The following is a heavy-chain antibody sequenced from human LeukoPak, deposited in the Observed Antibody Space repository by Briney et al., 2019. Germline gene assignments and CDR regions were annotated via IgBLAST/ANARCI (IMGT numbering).Heavy chain of an antibody. D-gene: IGHD7-27*01. CDR3: ASRKLGNDY. J-gene: IGHJ4*02. Sequence: SETLSLTCTISSGSVSDYYWSWIRQSPGKGLEWIGYIYYTGSTTYNPSLKSRVTISADTSKNQFSLKLSSVTAADTAVYYCASRKLGNDYWGQGTLVTVSS. V-gene: IGHV4-59*02. CDR2: IYYTGST. CDR1: SGSVSDYY.